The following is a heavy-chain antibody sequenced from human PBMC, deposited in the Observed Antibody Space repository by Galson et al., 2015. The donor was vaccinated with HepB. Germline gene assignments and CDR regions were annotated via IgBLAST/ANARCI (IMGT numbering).Heavy chain of an antibody. CDR1: GFTFSDSA. J-gene: IGHJ4*02. V-gene: IGHV3-73*01. D-gene: IGHD5-18*01. Sequence: SLRLSCAASGFTFSDSAIHWVRHTSGTGLEWVGRIRSRTNNYATEYTASLEGRFTISRDDSGSTASLQMSSLKAEDTAVYYCSTSGTDTPMALDYWGQGTLVAVSS. CDR2: IRSRTNNYAT. CDR3: STSGTDTPMALDY.